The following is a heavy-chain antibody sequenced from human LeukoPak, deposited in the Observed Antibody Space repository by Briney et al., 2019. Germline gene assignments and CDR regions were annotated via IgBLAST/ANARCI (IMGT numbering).Heavy chain of an antibody. CDR2: ISAYNGNT. V-gene: IGHV1-18*01. CDR3: ARDTGRGGGLLQFPY. Sequence: GASVKVSCKASGYTFTSYGISWVRQAPGQGLEWMGWISAYNGNTNYAQKLQGRVTMTTDTSTSTAYMELRSLRSDDTAVYYCARDTGRGGGLLQFPYWGQGTLVTVSS. CDR1: GYTFTSYG. D-gene: IGHD1-26*01. J-gene: IGHJ4*02.